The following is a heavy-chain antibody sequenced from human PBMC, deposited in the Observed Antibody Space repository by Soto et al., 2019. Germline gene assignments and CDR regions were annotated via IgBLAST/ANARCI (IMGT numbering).Heavy chain of an antibody. CDR2: ISSSSSYI. CDR3: ARDLGYYYDSSGYLGDSSD. Sequence: GGSLRLSCAASGFTFSSYSMNWVRQAPGKGLEWVSSISSSSSYIYYADSVKGRFTISRDNAKNSLYLQMNSLRAEDTAVYYWARDLGYYYDSSGYLGDSSDWXQGTMVTVSS. CDR1: GFTFSSYS. J-gene: IGHJ3*01. D-gene: IGHD3-22*01. V-gene: IGHV3-21*01.